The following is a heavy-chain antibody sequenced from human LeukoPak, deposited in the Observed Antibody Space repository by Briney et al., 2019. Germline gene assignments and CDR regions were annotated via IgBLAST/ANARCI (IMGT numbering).Heavy chain of an antibody. CDR2: IDPNSGGT. Sequence: GASVKVSCKASGYTFTGYYMYWVRQAPGQGLEWMGWIDPNSGGTNYAQKFQGRVTMTRDTSISTAYMELSRLRSDDTAVYYCARSSITIFGVVISIDYWGQGTLVTVSS. CDR3: ARSSITIFGVVISIDY. V-gene: IGHV1-2*02. CDR1: GYTFTGYY. D-gene: IGHD3-3*01. J-gene: IGHJ4*02.